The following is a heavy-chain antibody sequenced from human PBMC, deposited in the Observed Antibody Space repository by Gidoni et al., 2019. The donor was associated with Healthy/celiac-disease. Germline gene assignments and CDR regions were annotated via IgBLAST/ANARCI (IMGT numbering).Heavy chain of an antibody. Sequence: EVPLVESGGGLVQPGGSLRLSCSASGFTFSSYWMHWVRQAPGKGLVWVSRINSDGSSTSYADSVKGRFTISRDNAKNTLYLQMNSLRAEDTAVYYCARVPPGYWFDPWGQGTLVTVSS. J-gene: IGHJ5*02. CDR1: GFTFSSYW. CDR3: ARVPPGYWFDP. V-gene: IGHV3-74*01. CDR2: INSDGSST.